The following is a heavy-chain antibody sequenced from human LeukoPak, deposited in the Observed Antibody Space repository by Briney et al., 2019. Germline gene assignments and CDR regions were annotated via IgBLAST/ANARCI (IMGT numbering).Heavy chain of an antibody. D-gene: IGHD6-25*01. V-gene: IGHV4-4*07. CDR1: GGSISSYY. CDR3: ARSGPNVY. CDR2: INTRGGT. Sequence: PSETLSLTCTVSGGSISSYYWSWIRQPAGKGLEWIGRINTRGGTIYNPSLQSRVTMSVDTSKNQFSLRLSSVTAADTAVYYCARSGPNVYWGQGTLVTVSS. J-gene: IGHJ4*02.